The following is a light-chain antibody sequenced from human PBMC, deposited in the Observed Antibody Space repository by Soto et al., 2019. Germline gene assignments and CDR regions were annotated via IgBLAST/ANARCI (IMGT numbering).Light chain of an antibody. V-gene: IGKV3-20*01. J-gene: IGKJ5*01. CDR1: QSVSSSY. CDR2: GAS. Sequence: EIVLTQSPGTLSLSPGERATLSCRASQSVSSSYLAWYQQKPGQAPRLLIHGASSRATGIPDRFSGSGSGTDFTLTISRLEPEDFAVYYCQQYGSSPIFGQGTRLEIK. CDR3: QQYGSSPI.